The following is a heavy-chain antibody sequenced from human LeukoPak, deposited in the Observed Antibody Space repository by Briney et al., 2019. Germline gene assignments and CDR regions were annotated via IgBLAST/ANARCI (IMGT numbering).Heavy chain of an antibody. CDR2: IYPGDSDT. CDR3: ARHRGYYYDSSGYYVDY. J-gene: IGHJ4*02. V-gene: IGHV5-51*01. Sequence: GESLKISCKGSGYSFTSYWIGWVRQMPGKGLEWMGIIYPGDSDTRYSPSFQGQVTISADKSISTAYLQWSSLKASDTAMYYCARHRGYYYDSSGYYVDYWGQGTLVTVSS. CDR1: GYSFTSYW. D-gene: IGHD3-22*01.